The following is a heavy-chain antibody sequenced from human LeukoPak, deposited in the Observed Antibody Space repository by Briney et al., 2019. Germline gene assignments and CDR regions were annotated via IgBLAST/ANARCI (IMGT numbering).Heavy chain of an antibody. D-gene: IGHD5-18*01. CDR1: GFTFSSYA. V-gene: IGHV3-21*01. CDR3: ARDTARYYYYMDV. Sequence: GGSLRLSCAASGFTFSSYAMSWVRQAPGKGLEWVSSISSSSSYIYYADSVKGRFTISRDNAKNSLYLQMNSLRAEVTAVYYCARDTARYYYYMDVWGKGTTVTVSS. CDR2: ISSSSSYI. J-gene: IGHJ6*03.